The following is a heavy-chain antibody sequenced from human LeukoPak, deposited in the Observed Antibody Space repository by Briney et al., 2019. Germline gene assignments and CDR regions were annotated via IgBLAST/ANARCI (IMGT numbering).Heavy chain of an antibody. D-gene: IGHD6-13*01. CDR2: INPNSGGT. J-gene: IGHJ6*02. CDR1: GYTFTSYS. V-gene: IGHV1-2*02. CDR3: AGGSSYAAAGVYYYYYGMDV. Sequence: ASVKVSCKASGYTFTSYSISWVRQAPGQGLEWMGWINPNSGGTNYAQKFQGRVTMTRDTSISTAYMELSRLRSDDTAVYYCAGGSSYAAAGVYYYYYGMDVWGQGTTVTVSS.